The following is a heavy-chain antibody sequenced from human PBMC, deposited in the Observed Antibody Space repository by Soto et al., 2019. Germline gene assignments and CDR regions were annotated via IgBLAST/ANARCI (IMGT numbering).Heavy chain of an antibody. CDR3: ARLTLTNYGARWFDP. Sequence: QVQLQESGPGLVKPSQTLSLTCTVSGASISNGGYYWSWVRQHPGEGLEWIGYIYYNGNTYYNPSLKSRVSISLDTSHNQFSLRLMPVTAADTAVYFCARLTLTNYGARWFDPWGQGTLVNVSS. CDR1: GASISNGGYY. CDR2: IYYNGNT. J-gene: IGHJ5*02. D-gene: IGHD4-17*01. V-gene: IGHV4-31*03.